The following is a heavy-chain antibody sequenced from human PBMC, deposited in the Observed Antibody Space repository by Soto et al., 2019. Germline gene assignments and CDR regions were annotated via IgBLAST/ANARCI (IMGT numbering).Heavy chain of an antibody. CDR2: ISGGGGST. CDR3: AKDPPYCSSTSCYTGRYFDL. V-gene: IGHV3-23*01. Sequence: PGGSLRLSCAASGFTFSSYAMSWVRQAPGKGLEWVSAISGGGGSTYYADSVKGRFTISRDNSKNTLYLQMNSLRAEDTAVYYCAKDPPYCSSTSCYTGRYFDLWGRGTLVTVS. CDR1: GFTFSSYA. D-gene: IGHD2-2*02. J-gene: IGHJ2*01.